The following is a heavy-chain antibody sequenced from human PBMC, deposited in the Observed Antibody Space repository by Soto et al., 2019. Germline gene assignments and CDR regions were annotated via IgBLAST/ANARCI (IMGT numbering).Heavy chain of an antibody. J-gene: IGHJ5*02. CDR1: GFTFNSYG. CDR3: EKDVGYCTNGVCIYKRFDP. V-gene: IGHV3-30*18. D-gene: IGHD2-8*01. CDR2: ISYDGNNI. Sequence: PGGSLRLSCAASGFTFNSYGIHWVRQAPGKALEWVAVISYDGNNIYYGDSVQGRFTISRDNSKKTIYLQMDSIRAEDTAVYYCEKDVGYCTNGVCIYKRFDPRGQGNMVTVYS.